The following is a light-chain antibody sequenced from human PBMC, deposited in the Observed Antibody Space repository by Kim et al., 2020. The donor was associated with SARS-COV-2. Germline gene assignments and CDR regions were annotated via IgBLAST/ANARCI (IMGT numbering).Light chain of an antibody. Sequence: SSELTQDPVVSVALGQTVRITCQGDSLRSYYATWYQQKPGQAPILVIYGKNNRPSGIPDRFSGSSSGNTASLTITGTQADDEADYYCNSRDSNDNVVFGGGTKLTVL. CDR1: SLRSYY. V-gene: IGLV3-19*01. CDR3: NSRDSNDNVV. J-gene: IGLJ2*01. CDR2: GKN.